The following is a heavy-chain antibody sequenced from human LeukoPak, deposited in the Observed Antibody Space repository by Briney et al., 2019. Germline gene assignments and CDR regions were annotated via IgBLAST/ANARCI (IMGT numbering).Heavy chain of an antibody. CDR2: IHSGTGAT. Sequence: GASVKVSCKASGYDFTAYYIHCVRQAPGQGLEWMGIIHSGTGATNYAQNFQGRVTMTRDTSTTTVYMELSSLGSEDMAVYSCVREYSGAHFDYWGEGTLVTVSS. D-gene: IGHD5-12*01. CDR1: GYDFTAYY. CDR3: VREYSGAHFDY. J-gene: IGHJ4*02. V-gene: IGHV1-46*01.